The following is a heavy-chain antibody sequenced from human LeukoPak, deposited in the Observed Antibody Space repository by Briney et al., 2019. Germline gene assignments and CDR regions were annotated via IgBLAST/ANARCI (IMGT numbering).Heavy chain of an antibody. CDR1: GYTFTGYY. D-gene: IGHD1-26*01. V-gene: IGHV1-2*02. J-gene: IGHJ4*02. Sequence: ASVKVSCKASGYTFTGYYMHWVRQAPGQGLEWMGWVNHNSGGTNYAQKFQGRVTMTRDTSISTAYMELSRLRSDDTAVYYCARYYVLELREGLDYWGQGTLVTVSS. CDR2: VNHNSGGT. CDR3: ARYYVLELREGLDY.